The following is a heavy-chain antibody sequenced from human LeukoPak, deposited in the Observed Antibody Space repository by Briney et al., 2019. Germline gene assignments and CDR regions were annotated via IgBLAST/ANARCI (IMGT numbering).Heavy chain of an antibody. D-gene: IGHD3-3*01. Sequence: GRSLRLSCAASGFTFSSYSMNWVRQAPGKGLEWVSSISSSSSYIYYADSVKGRFTISRDNAKNSLYLQMNSLRAEDTAVYYCARAGITIFGVVIINWGQGTLVTVSS. J-gene: IGHJ4*02. V-gene: IGHV3-21*01. CDR1: GFTFSSYS. CDR2: ISSSSSYI. CDR3: ARAGITIFGVVIIN.